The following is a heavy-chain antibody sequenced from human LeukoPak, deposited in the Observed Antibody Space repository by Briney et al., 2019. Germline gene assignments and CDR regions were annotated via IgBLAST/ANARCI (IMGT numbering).Heavy chain of an antibody. D-gene: IGHD3-9*01. CDR2: ISGSGGST. CDR1: GFTFSSYA. CDR3: AKDLIGTYYDILTGYFTYGMDV. J-gene: IGHJ6*02. Sequence: SGGSLRLSCAASGFTFSSYAMSWVRQAPGKGLEWVSAISGSGGSTYYADSVKGRFTISRDNSKNTLYLQINSLSAEDTALYYCAKDLIGTYYDILTGYFTYGMDVWGQGTTVTVSS. V-gene: IGHV3-23*01.